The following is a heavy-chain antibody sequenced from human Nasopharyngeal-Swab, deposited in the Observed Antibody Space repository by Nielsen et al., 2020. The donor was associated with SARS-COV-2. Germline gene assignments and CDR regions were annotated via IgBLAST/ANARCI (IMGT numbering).Heavy chain of an antibody. CDR1: GFSLSTSGMC. J-gene: IGHJ6*02. V-gene: IGHV2-70*01. CDR2: IDWDGDK. D-gene: IGHD3-16*01. CDR3: ARLQAMITFGGANYYGMDV. Sequence: SGPTLVKPTQTLTLTCTFSGFSLSTSGMCVSWIRQPPGKALEWLALIDWDGDKYYSTSLKTRLTISKDTSKNQVVLTMTNMDPVDTATYYCARLQAMITFGGANYYGMDVWGQGTTVTVSS.